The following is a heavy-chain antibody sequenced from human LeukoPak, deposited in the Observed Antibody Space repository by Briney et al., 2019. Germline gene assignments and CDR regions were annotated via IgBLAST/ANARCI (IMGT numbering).Heavy chain of an antibody. D-gene: IGHD3-10*01. CDR2: ISYDGSNK. V-gene: IGHV3-30-3*01. J-gene: IGHJ4*02. Sequence: GGSLRLSCAASGFTFSSYAMHWVRQAPGKGLEWVAVISYDGSNKYYADSVKGRFTISRGNSKNTLYLQMNSLRAEDTAVYYCARGRWFGGVFDYWGQGTLVTVSS. CDR3: ARGRWFGGVFDY. CDR1: GFTFSSYA.